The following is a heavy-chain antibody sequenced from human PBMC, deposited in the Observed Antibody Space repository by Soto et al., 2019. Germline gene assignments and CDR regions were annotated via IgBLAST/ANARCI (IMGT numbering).Heavy chain of an antibody. CDR1: GYTFTSYD. Sequence: QVKLVQSGAEVKKPGASVKVSCKASGYTFTSYDINWVRQATGQGLEWMGWMNPNSGNTGYAQKFQGRVTMTRNTSISTAYMELSSLRSEDTAVYYCARDGGYDEVGVGWFDPWGQGTLVTVSS. CDR2: MNPNSGNT. D-gene: IGHD5-12*01. V-gene: IGHV1-8*01. J-gene: IGHJ5*02. CDR3: ARDGGYDEVGVGWFDP.